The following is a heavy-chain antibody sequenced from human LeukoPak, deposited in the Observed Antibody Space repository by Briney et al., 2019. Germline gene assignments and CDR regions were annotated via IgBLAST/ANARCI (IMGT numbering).Heavy chain of an antibody. CDR3: ARGPWDVRGEIYYFDY. CDR2: INHSGST. Sequence: KPSETLSLTCAVYGGSFSGYYWSWIRQPPGKGLEWIGEINHSGSTNYNPSLKSRVTISVDTSKNQFSLKLSSVTAADTAVYYCARGPWDVRGEIYYFDYWGQGTLVTVSS. V-gene: IGHV4-34*01. J-gene: IGHJ4*02. D-gene: IGHD1-26*01. CDR1: GGSFSGYY.